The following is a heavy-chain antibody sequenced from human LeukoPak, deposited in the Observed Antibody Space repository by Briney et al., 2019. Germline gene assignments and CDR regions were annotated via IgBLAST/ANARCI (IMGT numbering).Heavy chain of an antibody. V-gene: IGHV4-4*02. CDR2: INHSGST. D-gene: IGHD3-10*01. CDR1: GGSISSSNW. Sequence: NPSETLSLTCAVSGGSISSSNWWSWVRQPPGKGLEWIGEINHSGSTNYNPSLKSRVTISVDTSKNQFSLKLSSVTAADTAVYYCARDSGTTGEVKFDPWGQGTLVTVSS. CDR3: ARDSGTTGEVKFDP. J-gene: IGHJ5*02.